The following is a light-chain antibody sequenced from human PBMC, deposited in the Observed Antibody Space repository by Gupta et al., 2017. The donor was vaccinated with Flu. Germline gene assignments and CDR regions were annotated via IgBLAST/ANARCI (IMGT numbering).Light chain of an antibody. V-gene: IGKV1-5*03. J-gene: IGKJ2*01. CDR1: QNINTW. CDR3: QQYHTFPYT. Sequence: PSTLSASVGDRVTITCRASQNINTWLAWYQQKPGKAPKLLIYKTSNLESGVPSTFSGSGSGTEFTLTISSLKPDDFATFYCQQYHTFPYTFGQGTKLEIK. CDR2: KTS.